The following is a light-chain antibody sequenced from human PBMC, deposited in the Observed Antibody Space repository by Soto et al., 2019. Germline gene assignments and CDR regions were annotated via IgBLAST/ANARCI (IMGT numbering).Light chain of an antibody. Sequence: DIVLTQSPGTLSLSPGERATLSCRASQSVSSYLVWFQQKPGQAPRLLIYDASTRATGVPARFSGSGSGTDFTLTISSLEPKDFAVYYCQQRSNWPLTLGPGTIVDIK. J-gene: IGKJ3*01. CDR1: QSVSSY. V-gene: IGKV3-11*01. CDR2: DAS. CDR3: QQRSNWPLT.